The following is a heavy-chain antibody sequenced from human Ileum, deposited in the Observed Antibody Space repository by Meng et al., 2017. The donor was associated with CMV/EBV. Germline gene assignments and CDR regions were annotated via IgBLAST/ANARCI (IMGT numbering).Heavy chain of an antibody. Sequence: GTFSSYTISWVRQAPGQGLEWMGRIIPILGIANYAQKFQGRVTITADKSTSTAYMELSSLRSEDTAVYYCANIVVGYCSSTSCHGDYWGQGTLVTVS. D-gene: IGHD2-2*01. CDR3: ANIVVGYCSSTSCHGDY. V-gene: IGHV1-69*02. J-gene: IGHJ4*02. CDR1: GTFSSYT. CDR2: IIPILGIA.